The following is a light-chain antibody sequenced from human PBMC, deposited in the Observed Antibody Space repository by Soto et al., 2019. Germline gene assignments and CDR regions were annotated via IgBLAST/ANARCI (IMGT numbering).Light chain of an antibody. V-gene: IGLV2-14*01. CDR2: DVS. J-gene: IGLJ1*01. CDR3: SSFTSSSTRV. Sequence: SALTQPASVSGSPGQSITISCIGTSSDIGNYNYVSWYQQHPGKAPKLMIYDVSNRPSGVSNRFSGSKSGNTASLTISGLQAEDEADYYCSSFTSSSTRVFGTGTKVTVL. CDR1: SSDIGNYNY.